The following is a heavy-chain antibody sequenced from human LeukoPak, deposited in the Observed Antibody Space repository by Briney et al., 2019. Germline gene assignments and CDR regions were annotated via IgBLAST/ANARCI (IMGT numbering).Heavy chain of an antibody. CDR1: GYTFTSYY. D-gene: IGHD3-10*01. V-gene: IGHV1-46*01. J-gene: IGHJ4*02. CDR3: ARDGSGSYYTLPFDY. Sequence: ASVKVSCKASGYTFTSYYMHWVRQAPGQGLEWMGIINPSGGSTSYAQKFQGRVTTTRDTSTSTVYMELSSLRSEDTAVYYCARDGSGSYYTLPFDYWGQGTLVTVSS. CDR2: INPSGGST.